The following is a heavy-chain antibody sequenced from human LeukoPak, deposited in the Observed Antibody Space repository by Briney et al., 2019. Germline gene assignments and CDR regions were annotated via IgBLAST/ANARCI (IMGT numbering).Heavy chain of an antibody. D-gene: IGHD3-3*01. CDR1: GGSISSYY. CDR2: IYYSGST. V-gene: IGHV4-59*01. CDR3: ARVFKYDFWSGYYTGFDY. Sequence: SETLSLTCTVSGGSISSYYWSWIRQPPGKGPEWIGYIYYSGSTNYNPSLKSRVTISVDTSKNQFSLKLSFVTATDTAVYYCARVFKYDFWSGYYTGFDYWGQGTLVTVSS. J-gene: IGHJ4*02.